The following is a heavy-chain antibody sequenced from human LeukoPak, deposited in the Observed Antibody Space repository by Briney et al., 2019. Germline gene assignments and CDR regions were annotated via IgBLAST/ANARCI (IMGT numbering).Heavy chain of an antibody. V-gene: IGHV5-10-1*01. CDR2: IDPTDSYM. J-gene: IGHJ4*02. Sequence: GESLKISCTNYGCSFTTYWITWVRQMPGKGLECMGRIDPTDSYMNYSPSYQGHVTISVDKSISTAYLQWSSLKASHTAMYYCARHSTGTGDYWGQGTLVTVSS. D-gene: IGHD1-1*01. CDR1: GCSFTTYW. CDR3: ARHSTGTGDY.